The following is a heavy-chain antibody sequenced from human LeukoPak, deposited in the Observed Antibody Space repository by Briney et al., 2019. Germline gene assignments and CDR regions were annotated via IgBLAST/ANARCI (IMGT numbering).Heavy chain of an antibody. CDR1: GFTFSSYA. V-gene: IGHV3-23*01. Sequence: GRSLRLSCAASGFTFSSYAMSWVRQAPGKGLEWVSAISGSGGSTYCADSVKGRFTISRDNSKNTLYLQMNSLRAEDTAVYYCGTESYSADYYFDYWGQGTLVTVSS. CDR3: GTESYSADYYFDY. D-gene: IGHD1-26*01. J-gene: IGHJ4*02. CDR2: ISGSGGST.